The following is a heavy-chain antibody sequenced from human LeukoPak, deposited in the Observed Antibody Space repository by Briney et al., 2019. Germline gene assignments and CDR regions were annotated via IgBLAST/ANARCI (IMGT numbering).Heavy chain of an antibody. CDR2: IYHSGST. J-gene: IGHJ4*02. Sequence: PSETLSLTCAVSGGSISSGGYSWSWIRQPPGKGLEWIGYIYHSGSTYYNPSLKSRVTISVDRSKNQFSLKLSSVTAADTAVYYCARSGGGSGSYYFDYWGQGTLVTVSS. V-gene: IGHV4-30-2*01. CDR3: ARSGGGSGSYYFDY. CDR1: GGSISSGGYS. D-gene: IGHD3-10*01.